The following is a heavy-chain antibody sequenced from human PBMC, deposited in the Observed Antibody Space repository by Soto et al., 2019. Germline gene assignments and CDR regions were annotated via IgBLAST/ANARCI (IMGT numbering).Heavy chain of an antibody. V-gene: IGHV1-69*01. CDR2: IVPIIGAA. J-gene: IGHJ3*02. CDR3: ERGKPRDIRLGGNIVVPNLDAFDI. CDR1: GGTFSSYA. D-gene: IGHD3-16*02. Sequence: QVQLVQSGAEVKKPGSSVKVSCKASGGTFSSYAISWVRQAPGQGLECMGGIVPIIGAAQYAEKFRARVNTIADEFTSKAYMALSSRRSDYTAVYYCERGKPRDIRLGGNIVVPNLDAFDIWDRGTMVTVSS.